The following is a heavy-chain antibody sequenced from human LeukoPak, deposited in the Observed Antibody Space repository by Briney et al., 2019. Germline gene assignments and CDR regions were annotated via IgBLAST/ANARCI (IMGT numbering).Heavy chain of an antibody. CDR3: ARVMGIYCSSTSCYGVYYFDY. Sequence: ASVKVSCKASGYTFTSYDINWVRQATGQGLEWMGWMNPNSGNTGYAQKFQGRVTMTRNTSISTAYMELSSLRSEDTAVYYCARVMGIYCSSTSCYGVYYFDYWGQGTLVTVSS. CDR1: GYTFTSYD. J-gene: IGHJ4*02. V-gene: IGHV1-8*01. CDR2: MNPNSGNT. D-gene: IGHD2-2*01.